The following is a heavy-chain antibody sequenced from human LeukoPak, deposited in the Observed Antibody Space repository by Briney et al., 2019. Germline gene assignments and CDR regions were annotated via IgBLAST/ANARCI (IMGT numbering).Heavy chain of an antibody. CDR3: ARGDYYYYYGMDV. CDR2: GFYSGSA. Sequence: SETLSLTCTVPGGSISGSSYYWAWIRQPPGKGLEWIGSGFYSGSAYYNPSLKSRVTISVDTSKNQFSLKLSSVTAADTAVYYCARGDYYYYYGMDVWGQGTTVTVSS. J-gene: IGHJ6*02. V-gene: IGHV4-39*07. CDR1: GGSISGSSYY. D-gene: IGHD2-21*02.